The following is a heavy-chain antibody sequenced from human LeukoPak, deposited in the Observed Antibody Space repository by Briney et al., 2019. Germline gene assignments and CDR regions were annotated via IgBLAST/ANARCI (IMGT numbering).Heavy chain of an antibody. CDR1: GGTFSRYT. D-gene: IGHD6-6*01. V-gene: IGHV1-69*05. CDR2: IIPMFGTA. J-gene: IGHJ4*02. CDR3: ARDSGIAARQKYFDY. Sequence: ASVKVSCKASGGTFSRYTISWVRQAPGQGLEWMGRIIPMFGTANYAQKFQGRVTITTDESTSTAYMELSSLRSEDTAVYYCARDSGIAARQKYFDYWGQGTLVAVSS.